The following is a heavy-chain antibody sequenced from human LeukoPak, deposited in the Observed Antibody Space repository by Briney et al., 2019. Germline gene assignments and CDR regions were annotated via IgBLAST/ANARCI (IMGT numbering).Heavy chain of an antibody. V-gene: IGHV1-18*01. CDR2: ISAYNGNT. CDR1: GCTFTSYG. J-gene: IGHJ4*02. Sequence: ASVKVSCKASGCTFTSYGISWVRQAPGQGLEWMGWISAYNGNTNYAQKLQGRVTMTTDTSTSTAYMELRSLRSDDTAVYYCARDDSSGWPFDYWGQGTLVTVSS. CDR3: ARDDSSGWPFDY. D-gene: IGHD6-19*01.